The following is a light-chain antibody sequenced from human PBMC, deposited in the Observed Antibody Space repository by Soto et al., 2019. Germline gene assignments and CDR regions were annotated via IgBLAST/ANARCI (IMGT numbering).Light chain of an antibody. CDR2: GAS. CDR3: LQYGDSPWT. V-gene: IGKV3-20*01. CDR1: QSVSSSY. Sequence: EIVLTQSPGTLSLSPGERATLSCRASQSVSSSYLAWSQQTPGQAPRLLIHGASSRATGFPDRFSGSVSGTDYTLTSSRLESEDFAVFYCLQYGDSPWTFGQGTKVEIK. J-gene: IGKJ1*01.